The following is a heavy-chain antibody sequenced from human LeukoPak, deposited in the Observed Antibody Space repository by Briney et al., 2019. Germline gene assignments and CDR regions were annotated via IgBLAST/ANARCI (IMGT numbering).Heavy chain of an antibody. CDR2: ISSSSSYI. Sequence: GGSLRLSCAASGFTFSSYSMNWVRQAPGKGLEWVSYISSSSSYIYYADSVKGRFTISRDNAKNSLYLQMNSLRAEDTAVYYCARDRKKTYYYDSSGYCDYWGQGTLVTVSS. CDR1: GFTFSSYS. V-gene: IGHV3-21*05. D-gene: IGHD3-22*01. CDR3: ARDRKKTYYYDSSGYCDY. J-gene: IGHJ4*02.